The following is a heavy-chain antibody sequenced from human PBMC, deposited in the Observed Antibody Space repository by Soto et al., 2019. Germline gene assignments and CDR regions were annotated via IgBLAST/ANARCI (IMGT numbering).Heavy chain of an antibody. CDR2: INPTGGST. CDR3: AKGSTIAARPWWFDP. V-gene: IGHV1-46*01. Sequence: GASVKVSCKASGYTFTSNYIHWVRQAPGRGLEWMGVINPTGGSTTYAQKFQGRLTMTRDTSTSTVYMELGSLRSEDTAVYYCAKGSTIAARPWWFDPWGQGTQVIVSS. D-gene: IGHD6-6*01. J-gene: IGHJ5*02. CDR1: GYTFTSNY.